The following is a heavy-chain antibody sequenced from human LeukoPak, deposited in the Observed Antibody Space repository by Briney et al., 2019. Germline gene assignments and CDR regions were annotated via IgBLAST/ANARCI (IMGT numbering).Heavy chain of an antibody. Sequence: GGSLRLSCAGSGFTVGSNYMCWVRQAPGKGLEWVSVVYSGGNTYYADSVKGRFTISRDNSKNMLYLQMNSLRAEDTAVYYCAKGAPQAYCGGDCSEYFQHWGQGTLVTVSS. J-gene: IGHJ1*01. V-gene: IGHV3-53*05. CDR1: GFTVGSNY. CDR2: VYSGGNT. CDR3: AKGAPQAYCGGDCSEYFQH. D-gene: IGHD2-21*02.